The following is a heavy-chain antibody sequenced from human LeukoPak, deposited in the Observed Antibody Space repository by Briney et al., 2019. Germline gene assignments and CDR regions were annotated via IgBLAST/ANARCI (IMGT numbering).Heavy chain of an antibody. CDR3: ARGSDETVTISGWFDP. D-gene: IGHD4-17*01. CDR1: GFTFSNYW. CDR2: LNSDGRTT. Sequence: PGGSLRLSCAASGFTFSNYWMHWVRQGPGKGLVWVSRLNSDGRTTTYADSVKGRFTISRDNAKNTLYLQMNSLRAEDTAVYYCARGSDETVTISGWFDPWGQGTLDTVSS. J-gene: IGHJ5*02. V-gene: IGHV3-74*01.